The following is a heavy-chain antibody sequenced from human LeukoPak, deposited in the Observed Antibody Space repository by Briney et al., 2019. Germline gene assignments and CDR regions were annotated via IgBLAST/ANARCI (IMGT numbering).Heavy chain of an antibody. CDR2: ISYDGRNK. CDR1: GFTFSSSA. V-gene: IGHV3-30*04. J-gene: IGHJ6*04. Sequence: GRSLRLSCAASGFTFSSSAMHWVRQAPGKGLEWVAVISYDGRNKYYAESVKGRFTISRDNSKNTMYLQMNSLRAEDTALYYCAKVNGDCSGGSCYSSVSYYYYGMDVWGKGTTVTVSS. CDR3: AKVNGDCSGGSCYSSVSYYYYGMDV. D-gene: IGHD2-15*01.